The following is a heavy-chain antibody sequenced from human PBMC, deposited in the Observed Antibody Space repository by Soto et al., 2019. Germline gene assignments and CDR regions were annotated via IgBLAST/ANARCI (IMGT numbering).Heavy chain of an antibody. CDR1: GFTFSDYY. CDR2: ISGSGSTI. D-gene: IGHD2-15*01. Sequence: QVQLVESGGGLVKPGGSLRLSCAASGFTFSDYYMSWIRQAPGKGLEWVSYISGSGSTIYYADSVKGRFTISRDNAKNSLDLQMNSLRAEDTAVYYCASGVAASHFYYYYMAVWGKGTTVTVSS. J-gene: IGHJ6*03. CDR3: ASGVAASHFYYYYMAV. V-gene: IGHV3-11*01.